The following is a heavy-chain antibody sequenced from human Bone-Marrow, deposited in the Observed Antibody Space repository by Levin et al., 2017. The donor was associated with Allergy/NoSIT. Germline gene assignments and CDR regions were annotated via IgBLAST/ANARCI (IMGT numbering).Heavy chain of an antibody. D-gene: IGHD3-3*01. Sequence: GESLKISCAASGFTVTTHFMSWVRQAPGKGLEWVSMLYSDGTTHYTDSVKGRFTISRDNSKNTLFLQMNSLRAEDTAVYHCARWSGTYYDYWGQGTLVTVSS. CDR2: LYSDGTT. V-gene: IGHV3-53*01. CDR1: GFTVTTHF. J-gene: IGHJ4*02. CDR3: ARWSGTYYDY.